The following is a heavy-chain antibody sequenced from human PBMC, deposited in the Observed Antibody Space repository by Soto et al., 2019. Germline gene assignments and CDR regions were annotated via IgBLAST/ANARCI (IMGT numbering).Heavy chain of an antibody. V-gene: IGHV3-7*02. CDR2: ISQGGSEK. CDR1: GFTFSSYW. J-gene: IGHJ5*02. Sequence: GGSLRLSCAASGFTFSSYWMSWVRQAPGKGLEWVSNISQGGSEKYYVDSVKGRFTISRDNAKNSLYLQMNSLRAEDTAVYYCYVTGTTNWFDPWGQGTLVTVSS. D-gene: IGHD1-20*01. CDR3: YVTGTTNWFDP.